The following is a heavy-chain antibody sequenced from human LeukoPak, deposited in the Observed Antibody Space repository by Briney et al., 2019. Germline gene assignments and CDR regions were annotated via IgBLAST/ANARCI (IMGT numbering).Heavy chain of an antibody. CDR1: GGSISSYY. CDR3: ARTPAPTYCYDSSGYYGDAFDI. Sequence: SETLSLTCTVSGGSISSYYWSWIRQPPGKGLEWIGYIYYSGSTNYNPSLKSRVTISVDTSKNQFSLKLSSVTAADTAVYYCARTPAPTYCYDSSGYYGDAFDIWGQGTMVTVSS. J-gene: IGHJ3*02. V-gene: IGHV4-59*08. CDR2: IYYSGST. D-gene: IGHD3-22*01.